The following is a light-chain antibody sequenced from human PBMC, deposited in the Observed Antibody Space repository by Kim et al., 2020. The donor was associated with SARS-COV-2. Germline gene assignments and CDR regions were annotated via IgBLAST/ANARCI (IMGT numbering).Light chain of an antibody. CDR1: QSIGKF. CDR2: GAS. Sequence: SVGDRVTITCRASQSIGKFLSWYQQRPGNAPNLLIYGASTLQSGVPSRFSGSGSGTEFTLTISSLQPEDFVTYYCQQSFGTPPITFGQGTRLEIK. CDR3: QQSFGTPPIT. J-gene: IGKJ5*01. V-gene: IGKV1-39*01.